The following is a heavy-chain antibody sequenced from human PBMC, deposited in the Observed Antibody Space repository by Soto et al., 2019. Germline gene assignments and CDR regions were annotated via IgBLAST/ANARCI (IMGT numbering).Heavy chain of an antibody. CDR1: GGSISSYY. D-gene: IGHD4-17*01. CDR2: IYYSGST. V-gene: IGHV4-59*01. CDR3: ARDPYGDYYFDY. Sequence: ETLSLTCTVSGGSISSYYWSWIRQPPGKGLEWIGYIYYSGSTNYNPSLKSRVTISVDTSKNQFSLKLSSVTAADTAVYYCARDPYGDYYFDYCGQGTLVTVSS. J-gene: IGHJ4*02.